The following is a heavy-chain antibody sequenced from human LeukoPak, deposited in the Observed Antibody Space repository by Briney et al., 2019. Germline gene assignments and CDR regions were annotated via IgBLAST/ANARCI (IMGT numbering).Heavy chain of an antibody. CDR3: ARGATISETGYFDF. J-gene: IGHJ4*03. CDR2: IDHRGDT. Sequence: SETLSLTCAVYGGSFSRYYWSWIRQSPGKGLEWIAEIDHRGDTNYNPSVKSRVTIPVDTSKNQFSLKVRSLSAADTALYYCARGATISETGYFDFWGQGTLVTVSS. D-gene: IGHD5-24*01. CDR1: GGSFSRYY. V-gene: IGHV4-34*01.